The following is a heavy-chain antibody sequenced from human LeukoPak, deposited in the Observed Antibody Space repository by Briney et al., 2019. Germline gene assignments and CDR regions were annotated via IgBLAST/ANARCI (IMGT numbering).Heavy chain of an antibody. D-gene: IGHD3-9*01. CDR2: INHSGST. CDR1: GGSFSGYY. CDR3: ARGGGRILTDYYGIDY. J-gene: IGHJ4*02. V-gene: IGHV4-34*01. Sequence: SETLSLTCAVYGGSFSGYYWSWIRQPPGKGLEWIGEINHSGSTNYNPSLKSRVTISVDTSKNQFSLKLSSVTAADTAVYYCARGGGRILTDYYGIDYWGQGTLVTVSS.